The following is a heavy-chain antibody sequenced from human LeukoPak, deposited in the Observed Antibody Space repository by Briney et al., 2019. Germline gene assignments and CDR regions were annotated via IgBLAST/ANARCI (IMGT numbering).Heavy chain of an antibody. V-gene: IGHV3-23*01. CDR3: AKDLGYCDYLDCDY. CDR2: ISGSGGST. J-gene: IGHJ4*02. CDR1: GFTFSSYA. Sequence: GGSLRLSCAASGFTFSSYAMSWVRQAPGKGLEWVSAISGSGGSTYYADSVKGRFTISRDNSKNTLYLQMNSLRAEDTAVYYCAKDLGYCDYLDCDYWGQGTLVTVSS. D-gene: IGHD4-17*01.